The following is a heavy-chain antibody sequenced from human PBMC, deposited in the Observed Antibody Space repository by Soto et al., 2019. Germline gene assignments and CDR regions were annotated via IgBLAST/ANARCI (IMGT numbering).Heavy chain of an antibody. CDR3: ATSDYYGSGSSFDY. Sequence: ASVKVSCKVSGYTLTELSMHWVRQAPGKGLEWMGGFDPEDGETIYAQKFQGRATMTEDTSTDTAYMELSSLRSEDTAVYYCATSDYYGSGSSFDYWGQGTLVTVSS. CDR2: FDPEDGET. J-gene: IGHJ4*02. CDR1: GYTLTELS. V-gene: IGHV1-24*01. D-gene: IGHD3-10*01.